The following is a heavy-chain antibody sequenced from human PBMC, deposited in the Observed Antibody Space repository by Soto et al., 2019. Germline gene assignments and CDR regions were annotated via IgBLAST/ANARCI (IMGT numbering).Heavy chain of an antibody. V-gene: IGHV3-23*01. J-gene: IGHJ6*04. CDR3: AKSLGPGSVAGVDV. Sequence: EVQLLESGGGLVQPGGSLRLSCAASGFTFSSYAMSWVRQAPGKGLEWVSAISGSGGSTYYADSVKGRFTISRDMSKNTLYLQMNSLRAEDTAVYYCAKSLGPGSVAGVDVWGKGTTVTVSS. D-gene: IGHD1-1*01. CDR2: ISGSGGST. CDR1: GFTFSSYA.